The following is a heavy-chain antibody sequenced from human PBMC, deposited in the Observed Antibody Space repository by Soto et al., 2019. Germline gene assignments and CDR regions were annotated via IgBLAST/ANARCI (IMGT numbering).Heavy chain of an antibody. CDR3: ARDRSSGYLSYFAY. V-gene: IGHV4-30-4*01. Sequence: PSETLSLACTVSGGSISSGDYYWSWIRQPPGKGLEWIGYIYYSGSTYYNPSLKSRVTISVDTSKNQFSLKLSSVTAADTAVYYCARDRSSGYLSYFAYWGQGTLVTVSS. J-gene: IGHJ4*02. D-gene: IGHD3-22*01. CDR2: IYYSGST. CDR1: GGSISSGDYY.